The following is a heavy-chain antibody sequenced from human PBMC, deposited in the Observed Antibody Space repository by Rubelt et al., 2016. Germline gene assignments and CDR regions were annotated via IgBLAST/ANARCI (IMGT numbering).Heavy chain of an antibody. CDR3: ARAMGDGIRWSYDY. V-gene: IGHV4-31*03. CDR2: IYYSGST. J-gene: IGHJ4*02. Sequence: QVQLQESGPGLVKPSQTLSLTCTVSGGSISSGGYYWSWIRQHPGKGLEWIGYIYYSGSTYYNPSLKSRVTISVDTSKNQFSLKLSSVTAADTAVYYCARAMGDGIRWSYDYWGQGTLVTVSS. CDR1: GGSISSGGYY. D-gene: IGHD3-16*01.